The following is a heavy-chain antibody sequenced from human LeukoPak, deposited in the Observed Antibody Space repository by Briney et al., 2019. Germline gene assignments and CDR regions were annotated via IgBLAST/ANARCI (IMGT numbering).Heavy chain of an antibody. CDR3: ARDGRYGYED. CDR2: ISYDGSNK. J-gene: IGHJ4*02. Sequence: QPGESLRLSCAASGFTFSSYAMHWVRQAPGKGLEWVAVISYDGSNKYYADSVKGRFTISRDNSKNTLYLQMNSLRAEDTAVYYCARDGRYGYEDWGQGTLVTVSS. D-gene: IGHD5-18*01. CDR1: GFTFSSYA. V-gene: IGHV3-30-3*01.